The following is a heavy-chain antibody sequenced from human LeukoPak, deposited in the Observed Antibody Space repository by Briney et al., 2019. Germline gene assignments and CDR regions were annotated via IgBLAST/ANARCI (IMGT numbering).Heavy chain of an antibody. CDR2: ISSSSSYI. Sequence: GGSLRLSCAASGFTFSSYSMNWVRQAPGKGLEWVSSISSSSSYIYYAGSVKGRFTISRDNAKNSLYLQMNSLRAEDTAVYYCARGLPRSMVVAASWFDPWGQGTLVTVSS. CDR1: GFTFSSYS. J-gene: IGHJ5*02. CDR3: ARGLPRSMVVAASWFDP. V-gene: IGHV3-21*01. D-gene: IGHD2-15*01.